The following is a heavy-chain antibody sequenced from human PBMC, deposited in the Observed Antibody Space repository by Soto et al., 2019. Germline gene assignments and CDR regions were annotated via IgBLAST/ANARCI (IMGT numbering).Heavy chain of an antibody. CDR3: AHKPHLGPFDY. V-gene: IGHV2-70*12. J-gene: IGHJ4*02. CDR1: GFSLNTGGMC. Sequence: ESGATLVNPTETLTLTCTFSGFSLNTGGMCVSWIRQPPGKALEWLARIDWDDDKHYSTSLRTRLSISKDTSKNQVVLTMTNMDHVDTATYFCAHKPHLGPFDYWGQGTLVTVSS. CDR2: IDWDDDK. D-gene: IGHD7-27*01.